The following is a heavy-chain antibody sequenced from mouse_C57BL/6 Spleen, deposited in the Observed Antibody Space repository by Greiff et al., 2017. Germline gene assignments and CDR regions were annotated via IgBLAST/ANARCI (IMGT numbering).Heavy chain of an antibody. D-gene: IGHD2-3*01. J-gene: IGHJ1*03. CDR3: ARQRLLGYFDV. Sequence: VKLQQPGAELVKPGASVKLSCKASGYTFTSYWMHWVKQRPGQGLEWIGMIHPNSGSTNYNEKFKSKATLTVDKSSSTAYMQLSSLTSEDSAVYYCARQRLLGYFDVWGTGTTVTVSS. CDR1: GYTFTSYW. V-gene: IGHV1-64*01. CDR2: IHPNSGST.